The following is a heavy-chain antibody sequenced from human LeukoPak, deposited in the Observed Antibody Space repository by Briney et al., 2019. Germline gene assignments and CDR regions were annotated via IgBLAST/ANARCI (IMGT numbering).Heavy chain of an antibody. CDR3: ARLMVRGSNWFAP. CDR1: RGTPCSYT. J-gene: IGHJ5*02. V-gene: IGHV1-69*06. D-gene: IGHD3-10*01. CDR2: IIPIFGTA. Sequence: SVKDSRVYSRGTPCSYTISSVRPTPGQGREWMGGIIPIFGTANYAQKLQGRVTTTADKSTSTAYMELSSLRSEDTAVYYCARLMVRGSNWFAPWGQGTLVTVSS.